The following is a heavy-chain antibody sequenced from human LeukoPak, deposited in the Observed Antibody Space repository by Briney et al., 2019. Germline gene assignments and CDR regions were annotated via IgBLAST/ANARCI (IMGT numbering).Heavy chain of an antibody. D-gene: IGHD3-9*01. CDR3: ARGHYDVLAASYKWTPDY. CDR1: GFTFNTFN. V-gene: IGHV3-21*01. J-gene: IGHJ4*02. CDR2: ITSGGDYI. Sequence: GGSLRLSCAASGFTFNTFNMNWVRQAPGKGLEWVSSITSGGDYIYYADSVRGRFTTSRDNAKNSLSPQLNSLRVEDTAVYYCARGHYDVLAASYKWTPDYWGQGTLVTVSS.